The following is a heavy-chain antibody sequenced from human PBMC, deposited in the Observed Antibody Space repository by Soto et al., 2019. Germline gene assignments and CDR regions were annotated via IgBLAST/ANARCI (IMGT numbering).Heavy chain of an antibody. D-gene: IGHD3-3*01. CDR1: GGTFSSYA. J-gene: IGHJ4*02. V-gene: IGHV1-69*12. CDR2: IIPIFGTA. CDR3: VGSGYPHSPSDY. Sequence: QVQLVQSGAAVKKPGSSVKVSCKASGGTFSSYAISWVRQAPGQGLEWMGGIIPIFGTANYAQKFQGRVTITADESTSTAYMELSSLRSEDTAVYYCVGSGYPHSPSDYWGQGTLVTVSS.